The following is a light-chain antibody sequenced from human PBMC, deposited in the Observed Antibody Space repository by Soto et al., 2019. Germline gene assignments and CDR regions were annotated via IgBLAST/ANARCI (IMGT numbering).Light chain of an antibody. CDR1: QSVSSSY. Sequence: EMVLAQSAATLSFSPGERAILSCRASQSVSSSYLAWYQQEPGQAPRLVIFDASNRANGVPARFGGSGSGTDFTLTINSLEPEDFAVYYCQQRNVWPPITLGQRTR. CDR2: DAS. V-gene: IGKV3-11*01. CDR3: QQRNVWPPIT. J-gene: IGKJ5*01.